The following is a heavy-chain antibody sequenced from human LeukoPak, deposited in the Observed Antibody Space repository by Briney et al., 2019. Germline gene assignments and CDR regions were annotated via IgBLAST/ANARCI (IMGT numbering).Heavy chain of an antibody. D-gene: IGHD2-15*01. V-gene: IGHV1-24*01. CDR3: ATAVVVVAATPSLDY. CDR1: GYTLTELS. CDR2: FDPEDGET. J-gene: IGHJ4*02. Sequence: ASVKVSCKVSGYTLTELSMHWVRQAPGKGLEWMGGFDPEDGETIYAQKFQGRVTMTADTSTDTAYMELSSLRSEDTAVYYCATAVVVVAATPSLDYWGQGTLVTVSS.